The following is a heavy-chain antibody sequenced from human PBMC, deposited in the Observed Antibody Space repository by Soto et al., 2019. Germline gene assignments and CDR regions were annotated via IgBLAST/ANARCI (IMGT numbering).Heavy chain of an antibody. CDR2: IYYSGSA. D-gene: IGHD2-8*01. J-gene: IGHJ4*02. Sequence: QVQLQESGPGLVKPSETLSLTCTVSGGSISTYYWSWIRQPRGKGLEWIGYIYYSGSASYNPSLKSRVTISLDTSKNQFSLRLSSVTAADTAVYYCARGGHCTNGVCSALDYWGQGTLVTVSS. CDR3: ARGGHCTNGVCSALDY. CDR1: GGSISTYY. V-gene: IGHV4-59*08.